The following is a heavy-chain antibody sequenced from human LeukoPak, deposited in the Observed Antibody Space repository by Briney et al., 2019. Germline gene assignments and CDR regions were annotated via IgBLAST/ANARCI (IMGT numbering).Heavy chain of an antibody. Sequence: ASVKVSCKASGYTFTRYFMHWVRQAPGHRLEWLGWINPNSGGTNDAEQFQCMVTMARATSISTAYMELSRLRADDTAVYYCAIGSNFYGYDYWGQGALVTVS. D-gene: IGHD5-18*01. CDR1: GYTFTRYF. V-gene: IGHV1-2*02. J-gene: IGHJ4*02. CDR2: INPNSGGT. CDR3: AIGSNFYGYDY.